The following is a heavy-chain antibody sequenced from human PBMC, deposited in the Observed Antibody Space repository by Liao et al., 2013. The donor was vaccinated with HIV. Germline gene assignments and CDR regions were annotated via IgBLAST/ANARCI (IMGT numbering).Heavy chain of an antibody. CDR1: GGSITSSSYY. V-gene: IGHV4-39*07. J-gene: IGHJ4*02. CDR3: VRGGRFLEWPYDY. Sequence: QLQLQESGPGLVKPSETLSLTCTVSGGSITSSSYYWGWIRQPPGKGLEWIGTLYYSGSTYYNPYYSPSLKSRVTISVDTSKNQFSLKLSSVTAADTAVYYCVRGGRFLEWPYDYWGQGTLLTVSS. CDR2: LYYSGST. D-gene: IGHD3-3*01.